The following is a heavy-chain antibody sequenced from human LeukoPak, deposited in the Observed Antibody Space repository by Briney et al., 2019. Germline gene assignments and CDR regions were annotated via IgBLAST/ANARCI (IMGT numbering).Heavy chain of an antibody. V-gene: IGHV1-18*01. CDR1: GYTFTSYG. CDR3: ARDRSDSGDYVLLDR. J-gene: IGHJ5*02. Sequence: ASVKVSCKASGYTFTSYGISWVRQAPGQGLEWMAWINPFNGNTNYAQNLQGRVTVTTDTSTSTAYMELRSLRSDDTAVYYCARDRSDSGDYVLLDRWGQGTLVTVSS. CDR2: INPFNGNT. D-gene: IGHD4-17*01.